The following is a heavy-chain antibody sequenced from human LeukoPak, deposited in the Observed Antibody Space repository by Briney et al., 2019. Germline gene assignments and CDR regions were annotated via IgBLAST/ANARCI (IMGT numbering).Heavy chain of an antibody. CDR3: AREMGITMVRGVIYYYYYMDV. V-gene: IGHV3-21*01. J-gene: IGHJ6*03. CDR1: GFTFSSYS. CDR2: ISSSSSYI. D-gene: IGHD3-10*01. Sequence: GGSLRLSCAASGFTFSSYSMNWVRQAPGKGLEWVSSISSSSSYIYYADSVKGRFTISRDNAKNSLYLQMNSLRAEDTAVYYCAREMGITMVRGVIYYYYYMDVWGKGTTVTISS.